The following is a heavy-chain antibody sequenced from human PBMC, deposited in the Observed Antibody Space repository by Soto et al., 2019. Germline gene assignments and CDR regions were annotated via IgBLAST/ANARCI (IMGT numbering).Heavy chain of an antibody. CDR2: ISGSGDST. V-gene: IGHV3-23*01. CDR3: ARRGSGSYYDC. CDR1: GFTFSSYA. D-gene: IGHD1-26*01. J-gene: IGHJ4*02. Sequence: EVQLLESGGGLVQPGGSLRLSCAASGFTFSSYAMRWVRQAPGRGLEWVPAISGSGDSTYYADSGKGRFNISRDNSKNTLYLQMNSLRAEDTAIHYCARRGSGSYYDCWGQGTLVTVSS.